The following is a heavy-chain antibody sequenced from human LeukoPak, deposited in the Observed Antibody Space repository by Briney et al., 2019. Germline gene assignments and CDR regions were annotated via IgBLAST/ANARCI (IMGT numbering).Heavy chain of an antibody. D-gene: IGHD1-26*01. CDR3: ATPRDSGSYRDY. J-gene: IGHJ4*02. CDR2: FDPEDGET. CDR1: GYTLTELS. Sequence: ASVKVSCKVSGYTLTELSMHWVRQAPGKGREGMGGFDPEDGETIYAQKFQGRVTMTEDTSTDTAYMELSSLRSEDTAVYYCATPRDSGSYRDYWGQGSLVTVSS. V-gene: IGHV1-24*01.